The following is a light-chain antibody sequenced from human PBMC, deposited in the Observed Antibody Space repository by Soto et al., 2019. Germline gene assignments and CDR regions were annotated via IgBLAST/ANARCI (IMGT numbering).Light chain of an antibody. CDR2: GNR. V-gene: IGLV1-40*01. Sequence: QSVLTQPPSVSGAPGLRVTISCTGNNSNLGAGYDVHWYQQLPGAAPKLVVFGNRNRPSGVPERFSGSKSGTSASLAITGLQAEDEADYYCQAYDYSLTAFVFGGGTKVTVL. CDR1: NSNLGAGYD. J-gene: IGLJ3*02. CDR3: QAYDYSLTAFV.